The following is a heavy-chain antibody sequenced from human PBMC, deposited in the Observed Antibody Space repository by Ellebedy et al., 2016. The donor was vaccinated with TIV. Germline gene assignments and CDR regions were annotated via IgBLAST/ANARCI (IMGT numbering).Heavy chain of an antibody. CDR1: GFTCSDHY. CDR2: SRDKSNGYSA. Sequence: GGSLRLSXAASGFTCSDHYMDWVRQAPGKGLEWVGRSRDKSNGYSAEYAASVRGRFTISRDDSKNSMYLQMNNLKIEDTAVYYCARDLHTDWFDPWGQGTLVIVSS. CDR3: ARDLHTDWFDP. J-gene: IGHJ5*02. D-gene: IGHD2-21*01. V-gene: IGHV3-72*01.